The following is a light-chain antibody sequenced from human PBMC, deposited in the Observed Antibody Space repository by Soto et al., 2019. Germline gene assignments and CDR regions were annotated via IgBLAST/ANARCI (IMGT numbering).Light chain of an antibody. Sequence: QSALTQPTSVSGSPGQAITISCTGTSSDVGGYNYVSWYQQHPGKAPKLMIYDVSNRPSGVSNRFSGSKSGNTASLTISGLQAEDEADYYCSSYTSSSCYVFGTGTKVPVL. CDR1: SSDVGGYNY. CDR3: SSYTSSSCYV. V-gene: IGLV2-14*01. CDR2: DVS. J-gene: IGLJ1*01.